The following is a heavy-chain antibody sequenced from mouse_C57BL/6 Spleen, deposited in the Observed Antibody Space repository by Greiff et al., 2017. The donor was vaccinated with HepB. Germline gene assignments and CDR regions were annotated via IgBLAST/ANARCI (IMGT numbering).Heavy chain of an antibody. CDR3: ARVGETGTVSWFAY. Sequence: VQLKQSGPELVKPGASVKISCKASGYSFTDYNMNWVKQSNGKSLEWIGVINPNYGTTSYNQKFKGKATLTVDQSSSTACMQLNSLTSEDSAVYYCARVGETGTVSWFAYWGQGTLVTVSA. CDR2: INPNYGTT. D-gene: IGHD4-1*01. J-gene: IGHJ3*01. V-gene: IGHV1-39*01. CDR1: GYSFTDYN.